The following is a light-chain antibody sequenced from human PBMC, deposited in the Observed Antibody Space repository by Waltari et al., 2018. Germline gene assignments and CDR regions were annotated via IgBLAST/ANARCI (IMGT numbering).Light chain of an antibody. CDR1: QSVDYY. J-gene: IGKJ4*01. CDR2: DAS. Sequence: ELVLTQSPATLSLSPGQRATLSCWASQSVDYYLAWYQQKPGQAPRLLIYDASNRATGIPDRFSGGGSGTDFTLTISSLEPEDFAVYFCQQRKSWPLTFGGGTKVEIK. V-gene: IGKV3-11*01. CDR3: QQRKSWPLT.